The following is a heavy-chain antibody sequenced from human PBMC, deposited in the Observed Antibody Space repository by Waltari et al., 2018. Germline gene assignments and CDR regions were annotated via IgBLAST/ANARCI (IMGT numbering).Heavy chain of an antibody. CDR3: ARDRGRGLYLDS. J-gene: IGHJ4*02. CDR2: VRGRGKT. V-gene: IGHV4-4*02. CDR1: VDFMSATYW. Sequence: QLHFEQLDPGRVEPSGTLSLLCAVPVDFMSATYWWSWVRQAPGTGLEWIGQVRGRGKTNYNPSFASRVAVSVDTSTAQFALKVTSATAADTAVYYCARDRGRGLYLDSWGQGILVTVSP. D-gene: IGHD2-15*01.